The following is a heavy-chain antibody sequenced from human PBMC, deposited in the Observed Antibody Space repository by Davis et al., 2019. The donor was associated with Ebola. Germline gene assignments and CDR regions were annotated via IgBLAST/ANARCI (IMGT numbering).Heavy chain of an antibody. D-gene: IGHD2-15*01. CDR2: ISGSGGHT. V-gene: IGHV3-23*01. CDR3: VKSDSLYCSGGSCLVPNDY. J-gene: IGHJ4*02. CDR1: GFTFSYYA. Sequence: GESLKISCAASGFTFSYYAMTWVRQAPGKGLEWVSVISGSGGHTYYADSVKGRFTISRDNSKNALYLQMNSLRAEDTAVYYCVKSDSLYCSGGSCLVPNDYWGQGTLVTVSS.